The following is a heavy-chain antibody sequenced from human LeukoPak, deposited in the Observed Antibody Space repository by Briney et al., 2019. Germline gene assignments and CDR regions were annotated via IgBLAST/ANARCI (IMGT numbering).Heavy chain of an antibody. CDR3: ARGSYNYEGFIIAVSGIDY. D-gene: IGHD6-19*01. V-gene: IGHV1-46*01. J-gene: IGHJ4*02. CDR1: GYTFTSYY. CDR2: INPSGGST. Sequence: ASVKVSCKTSGYTFTSYYMHWVRQAPGQGLEWMGIINPSGGSTSYAQKFQGRVTMTRDTSTNTVYMELSSLRSEDTAMYYCARGSYNYEGFIIAVSGIDYWGQGTLVTVSS.